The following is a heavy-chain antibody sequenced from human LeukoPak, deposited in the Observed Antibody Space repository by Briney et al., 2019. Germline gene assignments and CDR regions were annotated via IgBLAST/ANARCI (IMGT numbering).Heavy chain of an antibody. CDR3: ARENAYGDYVGYYGLDV. CDR2: ISISSSYI. V-gene: IGHV3-21*01. Sequence: GGSLRLSCAVSGSTFSRYCMIWVSQPPGKGLEWVSSISISSSYIYHAPSVKGSFTISRNNAKNSLYLQINSLRAEDTSMYYCARENAYGDYVGYYGLDVWGQGTTVTVSS. CDR1: GSTFSRYC. D-gene: IGHD4-17*01. J-gene: IGHJ6*02.